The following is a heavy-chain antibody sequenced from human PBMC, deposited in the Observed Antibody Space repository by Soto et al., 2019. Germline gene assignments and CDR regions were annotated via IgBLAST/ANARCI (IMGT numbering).Heavy chain of an antibody. D-gene: IGHD3-22*01. CDR2: IIPIFGTA. J-gene: IGHJ2*01. CDR3: ARVRGDYYDSSGYWYFDL. V-gene: IGHV1-69*13. CDR1: GGTFSSYA. Sequence: ASVKVSCKASGGTFSSYAISWVRQAPGQGLEWMGGIIPIFGTANYAQKFQGRVTITADESTSTAYMELSSLRSEDTAVYYCARVRGDYYDSSGYWYFDLWGRGTLVTVSS.